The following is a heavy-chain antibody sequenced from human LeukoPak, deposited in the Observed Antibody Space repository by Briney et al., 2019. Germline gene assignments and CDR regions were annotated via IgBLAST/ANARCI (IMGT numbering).Heavy chain of an antibody. CDR1: GFTFSNYA. V-gene: IGHV3-23*01. Sequence: GGSLRLSCAASGFTFSNYAMNWVRQAPGKGLEWVSAIAGGIGTTSYADSVKGRFTISRDNSKNKLYLQLRSLRAEDTAVYYCAKDLTAAPGEVFQFDYWGQGTRVTVS. CDR3: AKDLTAAPGEVFQFDY. D-gene: IGHD6-13*01. CDR2: IAGGIGTT. J-gene: IGHJ4*02.